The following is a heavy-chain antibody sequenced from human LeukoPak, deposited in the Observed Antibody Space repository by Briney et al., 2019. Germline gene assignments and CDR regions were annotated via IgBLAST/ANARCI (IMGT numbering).Heavy chain of an antibody. CDR1: GFTFSSYG. Sequence: GGSLRLSCAASGFTFSSYGMHWVRQAPGKGLEWVAVIWYDGSNKYYADSVKGRFTISRDNSKNTLYLQMNSLRAEDTAVYYCARDRMVAAAGKVLDYWGQGTLVTVSS. CDR2: IWYDGSNK. J-gene: IGHJ4*02. V-gene: IGHV3-33*01. CDR3: ARDRMVAAAGKVLDY. D-gene: IGHD6-13*01.